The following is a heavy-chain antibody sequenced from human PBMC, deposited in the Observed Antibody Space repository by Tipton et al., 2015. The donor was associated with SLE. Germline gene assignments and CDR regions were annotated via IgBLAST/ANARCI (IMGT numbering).Heavy chain of an antibody. J-gene: IGHJ6*03. CDR2: ICYSRST. CDR1: GGSISSYY. CDR3: ARATDYYFMDV. Sequence: TLSLTCTVSGGSISSYYWSWIRQPPGKGLEWIGYICYSRSTNYNPSPKSRGTISVDTYKNQFSLKLSSVTAADTAVYYCARATDYYFMDVWGKGTTVTVSS. V-gene: IGHV4-59*01.